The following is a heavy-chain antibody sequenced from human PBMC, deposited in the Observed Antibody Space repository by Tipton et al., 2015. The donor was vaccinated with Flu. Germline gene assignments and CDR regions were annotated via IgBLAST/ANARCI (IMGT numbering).Heavy chain of an antibody. Sequence: TLSLTCTVSGGSISSYYWSWIRQPPGKGLEWIGYIYYSGSTNYNLSLKSRVTISVDTSKNQFSLKLSSVTAADTAVYYCARQMGWELLRDAFDIWGQGTMVTVSS. CDR3: ARQMGWELLRDAFDI. J-gene: IGHJ3*02. CDR1: GGSISSYY. CDR2: IYYSGST. D-gene: IGHD1-26*01. V-gene: IGHV4-59*08.